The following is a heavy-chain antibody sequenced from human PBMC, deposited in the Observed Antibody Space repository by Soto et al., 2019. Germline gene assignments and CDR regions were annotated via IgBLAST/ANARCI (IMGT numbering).Heavy chain of an antibody. CDR3: ARLRRRDY. V-gene: IGHV4-34*01. CDR1: GGSFSGYY. J-gene: IGHJ4*02. CDR2: INHSGST. Sequence: SETLSLTCAVYGGSFSGYYWSWIRQPPGKGLEWIGEINHSGSTNYNPSLKSRVTISVDTSKNQFSLKLSSVTAADTAVYYCARLRRRDYWGQGTLVTVSS.